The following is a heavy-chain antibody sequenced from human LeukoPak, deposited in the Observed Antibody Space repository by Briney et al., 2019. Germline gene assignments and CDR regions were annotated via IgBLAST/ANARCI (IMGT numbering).Heavy chain of an antibody. J-gene: IGHJ4*02. CDR3: ARDSSGWSVDY. V-gene: IGHV3-7*05. D-gene: IGHD6-19*01. CDR2: INQDGSVK. CDR1: GFTFSTYW. Sequence: GGSLRLSCAASGFTFSTYWMTWVRQAPGKGLEWVANINQDGSVKNYVDSVKGRFTISRDNAKNSLYLQVNSLRVDDTAVYYCARDSSGWSVDYWGQGTLVTVSS.